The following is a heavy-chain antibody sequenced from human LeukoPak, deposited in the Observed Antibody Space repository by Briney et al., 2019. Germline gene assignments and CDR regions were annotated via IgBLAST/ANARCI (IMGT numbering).Heavy chain of an antibody. CDR1: GLTFSSQW. D-gene: IGHD4-17*01. J-gene: IGHJ4*02. Sequence: GGSLRLSCVASGLTFSSQWMTWVRQAPGKGLEWLANIGGDGRRKFYEDSVEGRFTISRDNAKNSLHLQMNSLRAEDTGVYYCAKDRGNDYGVFDYWGQGILVTVSS. V-gene: IGHV3-7*01. CDR3: AKDRGNDYGVFDY. CDR2: IGGDGRRK.